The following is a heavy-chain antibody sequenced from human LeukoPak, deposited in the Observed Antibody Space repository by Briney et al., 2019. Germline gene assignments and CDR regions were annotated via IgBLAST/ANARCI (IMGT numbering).Heavy chain of an antibody. D-gene: IGHD3-22*01. CDR3: AKDYYDSSGYYSDY. V-gene: IGHV3-30*02. CDR1: GFTFSSYG. J-gene: IGHJ4*02. Sequence: GGSLRLSCAASGFTFSSYGMHWVRQAPGKGLEWVAFIRYDGSNKYYADSVKGRFTISRDNSKNTLYPQMNSLRAEDTAVYYCAKDYYDSSGYYSDYWGQGTLVTVSS. CDR2: IRYDGSNK.